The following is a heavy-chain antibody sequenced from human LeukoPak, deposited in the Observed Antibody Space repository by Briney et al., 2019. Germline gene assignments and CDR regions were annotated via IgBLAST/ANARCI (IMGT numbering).Heavy chain of an antibody. V-gene: IGHV1-69*13. J-gene: IGHJ5*02. CDR2: IIPIFGTA. CDR1: GGTFSSYA. CDR3: ARDSSYYDSSGRGGWFDP. D-gene: IGHD3-22*01. Sequence: GASVKVSCKASGGTFSSYAISWVRQAPGQGLEWMGGIIPIFGTANYAQKFQGRVTITADESTSTAYMELSSLRSEDTAVYYCARDSSYYDSSGRGGWFDPWGQGTLVTVFS.